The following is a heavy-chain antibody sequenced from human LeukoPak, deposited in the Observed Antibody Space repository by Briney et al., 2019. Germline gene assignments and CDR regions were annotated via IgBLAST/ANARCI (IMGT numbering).Heavy chain of an antibody. CDR2: TSYGGTNK. J-gene: IGHJ5*02. CDR3: ARDSSDGFS. Sequence: TGGSLRLSCAASGFTFSSYAMHWVRQAPGKGLEWVAITSYGGTNKYYGDSVKGRFTISRDNSKNTLYLQMNSLRVEDTAVYYCARDSSDGFSWGQGTLVTVSS. D-gene: IGHD6-19*01. V-gene: IGHV3-30*03. CDR1: GFTFSSYA.